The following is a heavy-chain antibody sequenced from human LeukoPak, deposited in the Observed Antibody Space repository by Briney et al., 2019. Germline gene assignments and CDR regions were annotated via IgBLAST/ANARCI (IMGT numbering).Heavy chain of an antibody. D-gene: IGHD4-23*01. V-gene: IGHV3-53*01. J-gene: IGHJ4*02. Sequence: GGSLRLSCAASGFTFSSYWVSWVRQAPGKGREWGSVIYYNGNTSYADSMMGRFTISRDNSKNMLYLQMNSLRAEDPAVYSCARDPNVTLQLDYWGQGTLDTVSS. CDR3: ARDPNVTLQLDY. CDR2: IYYNGNT. CDR1: GFTFSSYW.